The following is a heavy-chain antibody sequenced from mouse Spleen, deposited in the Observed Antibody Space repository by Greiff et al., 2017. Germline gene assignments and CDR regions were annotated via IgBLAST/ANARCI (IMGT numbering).Heavy chain of an antibody. CDR2: ISYDGSN. CDR3: ARGNYSNYSWFAY. J-gene: IGHJ3*01. D-gene: IGHD2-5*01. CDR1: GYSITSGYY. Sequence: DVKLQESGPGLVKPSQSLSLTRSVTGYSITSGYYWNWIRQFPGNKLEWMGYISYDGSNNYNPSLKNRISITRDTSKNQFFLKLNSVTTEDTATYYCARGNYSNYSWFAYWGQGTLVTVSA. V-gene: IGHV3-6*01.